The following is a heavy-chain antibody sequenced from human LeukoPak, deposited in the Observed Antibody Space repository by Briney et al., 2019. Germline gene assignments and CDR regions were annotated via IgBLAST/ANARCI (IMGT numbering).Heavy chain of an antibody. Sequence: GGSLRLSCTASGFTFSGYWMNWVRQAPGKGLEWVANIWEGARETHYVDSVKGRFTISGDSAKTSLDLQMNSLRAEDAAVYYCARGRDIVATATDYNYGMDVWGQGTTVTVSS. V-gene: IGHV3-7*01. CDR1: GFTFSGYW. CDR2: IWEGARET. J-gene: IGHJ6*02. CDR3: ARGRDIVATATDYNYGMDV. D-gene: IGHD5-12*01.